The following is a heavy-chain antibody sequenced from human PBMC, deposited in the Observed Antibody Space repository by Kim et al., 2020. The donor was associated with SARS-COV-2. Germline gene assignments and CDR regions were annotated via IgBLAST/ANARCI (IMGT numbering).Heavy chain of an antibody. CDR3: ARDDGEAARWSGMDV. D-gene: IGHD6-6*01. J-gene: IGHJ6*02. Sequence: GGSLRLSCAASGLTFSNCDMNWVRQVPGKGLEWVSYISRSSSHIYYADSVKGRFTISRDNAKNSLYLQMDSLGAEDTAVYYCARDDGEAARWSGMDVWGQGTTVSVSS. V-gene: IGHV3-21*01. CDR2: ISRSSSHI. CDR1: GLTFSNCD.